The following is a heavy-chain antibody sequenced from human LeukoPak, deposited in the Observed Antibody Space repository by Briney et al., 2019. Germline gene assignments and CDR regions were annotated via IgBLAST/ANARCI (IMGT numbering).Heavy chain of an antibody. V-gene: IGHV3-21*01. J-gene: IGHJ4*02. CDR1: GFTFSSYS. Sequence: PGGSLRLSCAASGFTFSSYSMNWVRQAPGKGLEWVSSISSSSSYIYYADSVKGRFTISRDNAKNSLYLQMNGLRAEDTAVYYCACRKRSIAVAGTSDYWGQGTLVTVSS. D-gene: IGHD6-19*01. CDR2: ISSSSSYI. CDR3: ACRKRSIAVAGTSDY.